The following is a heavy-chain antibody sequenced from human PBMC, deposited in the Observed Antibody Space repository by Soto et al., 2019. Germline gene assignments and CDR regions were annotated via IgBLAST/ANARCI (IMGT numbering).Heavy chain of an antibody. CDR1: GGSFSGYY. CDR3: ARIYGYVWGSYRLYYFDY. CDR2: IYYSGST. D-gene: IGHD3-16*02. V-gene: IGHV4-59*01. J-gene: IGHJ4*02. Sequence: PSETLSLTCAVYGGSFSGYYWGWIRQPPGKGLEWIGYIYYSGSTNYNPSLKSRVTISVDTSKNQFSLKLSSVTAADTAVYYCARIYGYVWGSYRLYYFDYWGQGTLVTVSS.